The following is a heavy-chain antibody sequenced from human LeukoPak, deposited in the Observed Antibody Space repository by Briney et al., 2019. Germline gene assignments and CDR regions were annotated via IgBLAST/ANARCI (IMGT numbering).Heavy chain of an antibody. CDR1: GGSFSGYY. Sequence: PSETLSLTCAVYGGSFSGYYWSWIRQPPGKGLEWIGEINHSGSTNYNPSLKSRVTISVDTSKNQFSLKLSSVTAADTAVYYCARGPLYGSGSYYKVYYYYYYMDVWGKGTTVTVSS. CDR3: ARGPLYGSGSYYKVYYYYYYMDV. D-gene: IGHD3-10*01. J-gene: IGHJ6*03. V-gene: IGHV4-34*01. CDR2: INHSGST.